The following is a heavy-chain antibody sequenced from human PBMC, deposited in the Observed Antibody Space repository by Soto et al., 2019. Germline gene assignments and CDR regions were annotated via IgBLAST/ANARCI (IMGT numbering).Heavy chain of an antibody. CDR2: IYYSGST. V-gene: IGHV4-59*01. J-gene: IGHJ5*02. Sequence: LSLTCTVSGGSISSYYWSWIRQPPGKGLEWIGYIYYSGSTNYNPSLKSRVTISVDTSKNQFSLKLSSVTAADTAVYYCARVLPVYDYIWGSYRPNWFDPWGQGTLVTVSS. D-gene: IGHD3-16*02. CDR3: ARVLPVYDYIWGSYRPNWFDP. CDR1: GGSISSYY.